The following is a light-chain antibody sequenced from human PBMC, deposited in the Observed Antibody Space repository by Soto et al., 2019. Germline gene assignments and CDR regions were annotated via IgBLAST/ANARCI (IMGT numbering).Light chain of an antibody. CDR3: AAWDGSLNNVL. CDR2: GNN. CDR1: GSSIGTNT. J-gene: IGLJ2*01. V-gene: IGLV1-44*01. Sequence: QSVLTQPPSASGTPGQRVTISCSGSGSSIGTNTVNWYRQLPGTAPKLLIYGNNQRPSGVPDRFSGSKSGTSASLAISGLQSEDEADYYCAAWDGSLNNVLFGGGTQRPVL.